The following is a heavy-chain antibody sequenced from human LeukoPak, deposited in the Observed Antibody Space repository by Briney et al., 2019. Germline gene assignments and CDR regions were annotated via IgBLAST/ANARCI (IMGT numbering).Heavy chain of an antibody. CDR3: ARDSSGWCVAVDWFDP. V-gene: IGHV3-21*01. Sequence: GGSLRLSCAASGFTFSSYSMNWVRQAPGKGLEWVSSISSSSSYIYYADSVKGRFTISRDNAKNSLYLQMNSLRAEDTAVYYCARDSSGWCVAVDWFDPWGQGTLVTVSS. CDR1: GFTFSSYS. J-gene: IGHJ5*02. D-gene: IGHD6-19*01. CDR2: ISSSSSYI.